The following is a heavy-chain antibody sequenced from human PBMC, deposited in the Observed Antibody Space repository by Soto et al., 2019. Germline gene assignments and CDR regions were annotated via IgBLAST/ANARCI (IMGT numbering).Heavy chain of an antibody. D-gene: IGHD6-13*01. CDR3: ARAGAAAGNYYYNCGMDV. V-gene: IGHV4-30-2*01. Sequence: KPSETLSRTCAVSGGSISSVGYSWSWIRQPPGKGLEWIGYIYHTGSTHYNPSLKSRVTMSVDMSKNQFSLKLSSVTAADTAVYYCARAGAAAGNYYYNCGMDVWGQGTTVTVSS. CDR1: GGSISSVGYS. CDR2: IYHTGST. J-gene: IGHJ6*02.